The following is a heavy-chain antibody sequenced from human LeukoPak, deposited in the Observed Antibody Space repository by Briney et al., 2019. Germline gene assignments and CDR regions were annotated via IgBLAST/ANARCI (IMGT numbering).Heavy chain of an antibody. CDR1: GFTFSSYA. V-gene: IGHV3-7*01. D-gene: IGHD1-7*01. J-gene: IGHJ4*02. Sequence: PGGSLRLSCAASGFTFSSYAMSWVRQAPGKGLEWVANIKQDGSEKYYVDSVKGRFTISRDNAKNSLYLQMNSLRAEDTAVYYCARGYWNFVGWGQGTLVTVSS. CDR3: ARGYWNFVG. CDR2: IKQDGSEK.